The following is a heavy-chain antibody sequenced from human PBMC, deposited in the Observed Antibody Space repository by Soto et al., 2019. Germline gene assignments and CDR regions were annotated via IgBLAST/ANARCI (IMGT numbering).Heavy chain of an antibody. Sequence: QVQLQESGPGLVKPSGTLSLTCAVSGGSISSSKWWSWVRQPPGKGLEWIGEIYHSGSTNYNPSLKSRVTISVDKSKNQFSLKLSSVPAADTAVYYCARGHLYYYDSSGCYFDYWGQGTLVTVSS. CDR3: ARGHLYYYDSSGCYFDY. CDR2: IYHSGST. V-gene: IGHV4-4*02. CDR1: GGSISSSKW. D-gene: IGHD3-22*01. J-gene: IGHJ4*02.